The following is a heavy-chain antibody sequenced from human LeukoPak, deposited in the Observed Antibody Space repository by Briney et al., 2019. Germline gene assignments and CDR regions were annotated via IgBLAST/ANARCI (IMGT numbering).Heavy chain of an antibody. J-gene: IGHJ4*02. CDR2: TYYSGST. D-gene: IGHD3-10*01. CDR3: ARGWGYYGSGSYYNAVDY. Sequence: SETLSLTCTVSGGSISSSSYYWDWIRQPPGKGLEWIGYTYYSGSTNYNPSLKSRVTISVDTSKNQFSLKLSSVTAADTAVYYCARGWGYYGSGSYYNAVDYWGQGTLVTVSS. V-gene: IGHV4-61*05. CDR1: GGSISSSSYY.